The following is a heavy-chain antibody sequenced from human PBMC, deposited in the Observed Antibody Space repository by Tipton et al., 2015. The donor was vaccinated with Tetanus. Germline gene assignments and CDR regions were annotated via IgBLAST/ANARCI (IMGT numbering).Heavy chain of an antibody. V-gene: IGHV4-31*03. D-gene: IGHD5-18*01. CDR1: GGSISSRSYY. CDR2: IYYTGSI. J-gene: IGHJ4*01. CDR3: ASSVGQLWF. Sequence: TLSLTCTVSGGSISSRSYYWSWIRQHPVKGLEWIGYIYYTGSIYYNPSLKSRVIISADTSKNQFSLKLSSVTAADTAVYYCASSVGQLWFWGQGSLVTVSS.